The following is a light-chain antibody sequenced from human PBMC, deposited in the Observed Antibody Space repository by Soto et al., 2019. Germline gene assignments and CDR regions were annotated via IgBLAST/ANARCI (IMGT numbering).Light chain of an antibody. CDR3: QQYGTLPPT. CDR2: GAS. Sequence: EIVLTQSPGTLSLSPGGRATLSCRASQTVTNTYLAWYQQKSGQAPNFLIYGASNRATGIPDRFSGSGSGTDFTLTISRLEPEDFAVYYCQQYGTLPPTFGGGTKVEI. J-gene: IGKJ4*01. V-gene: IGKV3-20*01. CDR1: QTVTNTY.